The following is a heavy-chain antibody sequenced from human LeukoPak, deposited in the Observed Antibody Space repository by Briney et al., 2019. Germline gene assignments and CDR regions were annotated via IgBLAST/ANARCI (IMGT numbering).Heavy chain of an antibody. V-gene: IGHV1-2*02. Sequence: VASVKVSCKASGYTFTGYYMHWVRQAPGQGLEWMGWINPNSGGTNYAQKFQGRVTMTRDTSISTAYMEVSRLRSDDTAVYYCASPGYSSGWYPGYFQHWGQGTLVTVSS. D-gene: IGHD6-19*01. CDR1: GYTFTGYY. CDR3: ASPGYSSGWYPGYFQH. CDR2: INPNSGGT. J-gene: IGHJ1*01.